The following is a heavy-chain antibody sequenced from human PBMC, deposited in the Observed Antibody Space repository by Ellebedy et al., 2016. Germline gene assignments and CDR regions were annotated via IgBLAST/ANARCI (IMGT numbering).Heavy chain of an antibody. CDR1: GGSFSGYY. V-gene: IGHV4-34*01. Sequence: SETLSLTXAVYGGSFSGYYWTWIRQPPGKGLEWLGEIDQSGTTSYSPSLKSRVTISVDTSKNQFSLKLSSVTAEDTAVYYCAREVSSGWYYFDSWGQGALVTVSS. CDR2: IDQSGTT. D-gene: IGHD6-19*01. CDR3: AREVSSGWYYFDS. J-gene: IGHJ4*02.